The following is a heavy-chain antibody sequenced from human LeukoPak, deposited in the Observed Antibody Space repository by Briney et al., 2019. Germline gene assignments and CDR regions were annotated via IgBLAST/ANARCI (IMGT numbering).Heavy chain of an antibody. J-gene: IGHJ1*01. CDR1: G. D-gene: IGHD3-22*01. CDR3: ARVPLHDDSGHYYPH. CDR2: INGGNGNT. V-gene: IGHV1-3*01. Sequence: GMHWVRQAPGQXLEWMGWINGGNGNTKYSEKFQGRVTIIRDTSASTAYMELSSLRSEDTAVYYCARVPLHDDSGHYYPHWGQGTLVTVSS.